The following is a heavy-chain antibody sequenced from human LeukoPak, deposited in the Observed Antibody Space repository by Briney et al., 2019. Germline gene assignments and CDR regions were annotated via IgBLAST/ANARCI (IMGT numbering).Heavy chain of an antibody. Sequence: SETLPLTCAVSGYSISSGYYWGWIRQPPGKGLEWIGNIYHSGTTYYNPSLKSRVTISVDTSKNQFSLKVTSVTAADTAVYYCARQGGSYYGYWGQGTLVTVSS. CDR3: ARQGGSYYGY. CDR1: GYSISSGYY. J-gene: IGHJ4*02. D-gene: IGHD1-26*01. CDR2: IYHSGTT. V-gene: IGHV4-38-2*01.